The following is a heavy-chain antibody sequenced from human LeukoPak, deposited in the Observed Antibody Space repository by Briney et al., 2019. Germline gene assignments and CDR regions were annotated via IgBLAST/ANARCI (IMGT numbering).Heavy chain of an antibody. V-gene: IGHV3-7*03. CDR3: ARNNGMDV. Sequence: GGSLRLSCAASGFALSSHWMTWVRQVPGRGPEWVAIVNRDGSETYYLDSVKGRFTISKDNAKNSLYLQMNSLRAEDTALYHCARNNGMDVWGQGTTVIVSS. CDR1: GFALSSHW. CDR2: VNRDGSET. J-gene: IGHJ6*02.